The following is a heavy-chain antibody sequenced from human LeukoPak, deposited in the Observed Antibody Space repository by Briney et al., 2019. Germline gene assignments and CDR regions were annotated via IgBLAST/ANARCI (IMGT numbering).Heavy chain of an antibody. J-gene: IGHJ6*02. V-gene: IGHV1-46*01. Sequence: GASVKVSCKASGYTFTSYYMHWLRQAPGQGLEWMGIINPSGGSTSYAQKFQGRVTMTRDTSTSTVYMELSSLRSEDTAVYYCARDGSRLRFLEWYDYYYGMDVWGQGTTVTVSS. CDR2: INPSGGST. CDR1: GYTFTSYY. CDR3: ARDGSRLRFLEWYDYYYGMDV. D-gene: IGHD3-3*01.